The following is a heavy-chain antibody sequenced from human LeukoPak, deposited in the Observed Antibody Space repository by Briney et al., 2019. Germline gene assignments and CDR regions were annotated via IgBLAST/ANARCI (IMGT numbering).Heavy chain of an antibody. CDR1: GGFAFSSFV. CDR3: AKGLSDY. V-gene: IGHV3-30*18. D-gene: IGHD4/OR15-4a*01. J-gene: IGHJ4*02. Sequence: GGSLRLSCVASGGFAFSSFVLSWVRQAPGKGLEWVAVISYDGSNKYYADSVKGRFTISRDNSKNTLYLQMNSLRAEDTAVYYCAKGLSDYWGQGTLVTVSS. CDR2: ISYDGSNK.